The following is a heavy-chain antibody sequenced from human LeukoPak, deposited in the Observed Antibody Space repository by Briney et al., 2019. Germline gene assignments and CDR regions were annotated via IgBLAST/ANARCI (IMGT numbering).Heavy chain of an antibody. V-gene: IGHV3-74*01. J-gene: IGHJ4*02. CDR3: ARDRPGNTAIDY. CDR1: GFTFSTHW. D-gene: IGHD5-18*01. Sequence: QPGGSLRLSCAASGFTFSTHWMHWVRQAPGKGLVWVSRIHSDGRSTSYADSVNGRFTISRDNAKNTLYLQMNSLRAEDTAVYYCARDRPGNTAIDYWGQGTLVTVSS. CDR2: IHSDGRST.